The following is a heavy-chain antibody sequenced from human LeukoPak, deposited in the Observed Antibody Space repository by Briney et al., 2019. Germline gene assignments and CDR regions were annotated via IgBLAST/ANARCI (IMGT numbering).Heavy chain of an antibody. D-gene: IGHD1-26*01. Sequence: GGSLRLSCAGSGFTFSFYSLTWLRQAPGRGLEWVSFISGSGSDIFYADSVKGRFTISRDNAKNSVSLQMDSLRGDDTAVYYCARDIGGSSSAIDYWGQGTLVTVSS. V-gene: IGHV3-21*05. CDR2: ISGSGSDI. J-gene: IGHJ4*02. CDR3: ARDIGGSSSAIDY. CDR1: GFTFSFYS.